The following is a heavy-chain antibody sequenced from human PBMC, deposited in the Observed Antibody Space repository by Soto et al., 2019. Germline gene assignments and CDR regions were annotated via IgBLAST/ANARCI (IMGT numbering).Heavy chain of an antibody. CDR1: GFTFSSYS. J-gene: IGHJ4*02. D-gene: IGHD2-15*01. Sequence: GGSLRLSCAASGFTFSSYSMNWVRQAPGKGLEWVSSISSSSSYIYYADSVKGRFPISRDNAKNSLYLQMNSLRAEDPAVYYCARDPTYCSGGSCAYFDYWGQGTLVTVSS. CDR2: ISSSSSYI. CDR3: ARDPTYCSGGSCAYFDY. V-gene: IGHV3-21*01.